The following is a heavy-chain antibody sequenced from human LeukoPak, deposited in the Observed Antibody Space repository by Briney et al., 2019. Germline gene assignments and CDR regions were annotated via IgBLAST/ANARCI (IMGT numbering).Heavy chain of an antibody. V-gene: IGHV3-30-3*01. CDR1: GFTFSSYA. D-gene: IGHD3-10*01. J-gene: IGHJ4*02. CDR3: ARAFHSITTVPRN. Sequence: PGGSLRLSCAASGFTFSSYAMHCVRQAPGKGLEWVAVMSYDGSDKYYADSVKGRFTISRDNAKNTLYLQMNSLRAEDTAVYYCARAFHSITTVPRNWGQGTLVTVSS. CDR2: MSYDGSDK.